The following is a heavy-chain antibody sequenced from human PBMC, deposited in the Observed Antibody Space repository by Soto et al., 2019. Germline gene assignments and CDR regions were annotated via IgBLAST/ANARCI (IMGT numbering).Heavy chain of an antibody. CDR3: AKAGYGSDVLWWFGP. D-gene: IGHD5-12*01. J-gene: IGHJ5*02. CDR2: ISGRSDNT. Sequence: PVGSLRLSCAASGFTFSNYAMSWVRQAPGKGLEWVSVISGRSDNTYYTDSVKGRFTNSRDNSKNTLYLQMNSLRAEDTAMYYCAKAGYGSDVLWWFGPWGQGTLVTVSS. CDR1: GFTFSNYA. V-gene: IGHV3-23*01.